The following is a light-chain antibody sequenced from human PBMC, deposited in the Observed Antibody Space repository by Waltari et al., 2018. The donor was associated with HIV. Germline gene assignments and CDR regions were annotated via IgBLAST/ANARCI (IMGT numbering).Light chain of an antibody. CDR3: QGGNGY. CDR2: FAS. CDR1: RNIDNR. J-gene: IGKJ2*01. V-gene: IGKV1-5*03. Sequence: DSPMTQSPSTLSASVGDRVTITCRARRNIDNRMAWYQQKPGKVPTLLIYFASTLQRGVPWRFSGRGSGTEFTLTISSLQPDDFATYYCQGGNGYFGQGTKVEIK.